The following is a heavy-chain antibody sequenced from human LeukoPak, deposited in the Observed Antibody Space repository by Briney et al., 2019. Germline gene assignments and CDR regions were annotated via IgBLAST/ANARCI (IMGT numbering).Heavy chain of an antibody. Sequence: SETPSLICVVSGYSISTGYYWGWIRQPPGKGLEWIGSTYHSGSTYYNPSLMSRVTISVDTSKNQFSLRLRPATVADTAVYYCARMGGTTILIDYWGQGTLVTVSS. J-gene: IGHJ4*02. D-gene: IGHD1/OR15-1a*01. CDR1: GYSISTGYY. CDR2: TYHSGST. CDR3: ARMGGTTILIDY. V-gene: IGHV4-38-2*01.